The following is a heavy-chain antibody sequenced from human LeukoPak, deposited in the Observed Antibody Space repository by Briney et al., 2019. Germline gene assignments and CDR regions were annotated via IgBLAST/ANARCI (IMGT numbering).Heavy chain of an antibody. D-gene: IGHD2-21*02. CDR1: GFTFSSYS. J-gene: IGHJ4*02. V-gene: IGHV3-48*01. Sequence: PGGSLRLSCAASGFTFSSYSMNWVRQAPGKGLEWVSYISSSSSTIYYADSVKGRFTISRDNAKNSLYLQMNSLRAEDTAVYYCARDYFPPGDYHPLLDYWGQGTLVTVSS. CDR2: ISSSSSTI. CDR3: ARDYFPPGDYHPLLDY.